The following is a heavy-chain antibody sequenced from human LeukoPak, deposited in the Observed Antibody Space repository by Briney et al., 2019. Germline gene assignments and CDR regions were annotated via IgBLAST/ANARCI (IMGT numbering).Heavy chain of an antibody. V-gene: IGHV5-51*01. J-gene: IGHJ5*02. D-gene: IGHD6-13*01. Sequence: GESLKISCKGSGYTFNTYWIGWVRQMPGKGLEWMGIIYPGDSDTRYSPSFQGQVTISADKSISTAYLQWSSLKASDTAMYYCARPKAAAGIVGWFDPWGQGTLVTVSS. CDR2: IYPGDSDT. CDR3: ARPKAAAGIVGWFDP. CDR1: GYTFNTYW.